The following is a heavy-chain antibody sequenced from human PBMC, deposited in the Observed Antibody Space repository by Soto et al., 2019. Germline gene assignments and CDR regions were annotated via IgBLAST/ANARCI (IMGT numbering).Heavy chain of an antibody. CDR3: AKARGSEHSYPYYFGMDV. CDR1: GFTFRSYD. CDR2: LSGSGGST. V-gene: IGHV3-23*01. Sequence: PGGSLRLSGAASGFTFRSYDMSWVRHAPGKGLEWVSTLSGSGGSTWYGYSAKGRFNISRDNSKNTLYLQMNSLRAEDTAAYYCAKARGSEHSYPYYFGMDVWGRGTTVTVSS. D-gene: IGHD3-10*01. J-gene: IGHJ6*01.